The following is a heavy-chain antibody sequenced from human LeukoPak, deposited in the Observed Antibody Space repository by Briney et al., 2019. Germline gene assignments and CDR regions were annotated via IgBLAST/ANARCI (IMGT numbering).Heavy chain of an antibody. D-gene: IGHD3-3*02. Sequence: ASVKVSCEASGYTFTSYYMHWVRQAPGQGLEWMGIINPSGGSTSYAQKVQGRVTMTTDTSTSTAYMELRSLRSDDTAVYYCARGGGLVFLADWGQGTLVTVSS. CDR2: INPSGGST. CDR3: ARGGGLVFLAD. J-gene: IGHJ4*02. V-gene: IGHV1-46*01. CDR1: GYTFTSYY.